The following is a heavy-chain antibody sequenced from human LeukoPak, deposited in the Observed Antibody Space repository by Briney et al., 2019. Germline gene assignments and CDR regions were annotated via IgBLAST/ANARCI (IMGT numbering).Heavy chain of an antibody. CDR1: GGSFSGYY. Sequence: SETLSLTCAVYGGSFSGYYWGWVRQPPGKGLEWIGSIYYSGSTYYNPSLKSRVTISVDTSKNQFSLKLSSVTAADTAVYYCARHMIVVPYFDYWGQGTLVTVSS. J-gene: IGHJ4*02. CDR2: IYYSGST. CDR3: ARHMIVVPYFDY. V-gene: IGHV4-39*01. D-gene: IGHD3-22*01.